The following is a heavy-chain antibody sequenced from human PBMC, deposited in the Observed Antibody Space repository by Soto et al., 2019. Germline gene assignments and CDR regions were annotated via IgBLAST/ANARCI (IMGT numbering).Heavy chain of an antibody. CDR2: INWNSGDK. CDR1: GFSFEDYA. V-gene: IGHV3-9*01. CDR3: VKDGRGYYYYMDV. J-gene: IGHJ6*03. Sequence: EVQLVESGGGLVPPGRSLRLSCTASGFSFEDYAMHWVRQAPGKGLEWVSGINWNSGDKNYADSVKGRFTISRDNAKKALHLQMNSLRGEDTALYYCVKDGRGYYYYMDVWGKWTTVTVS.